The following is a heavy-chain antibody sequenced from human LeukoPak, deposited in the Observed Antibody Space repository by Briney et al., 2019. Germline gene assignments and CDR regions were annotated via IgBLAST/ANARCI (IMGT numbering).Heavy chain of an antibody. CDR1: GFTFSSYG. D-gene: IGHD2-2*01. CDR2: IWYDGSNK. V-gene: IGHV3-33*01. CDR3: ARDCSSTSCLDY. Sequence: GGSLRLSCAASGFTFSSYGMHWVRQAPGKGLEWVAVIWYDGSNKYYADSVKDRFTISRDNSKNTLYLQMNSLRAEDTAVYYCARDCSSTSCLDYWGQGTLVTVSS. J-gene: IGHJ4*02.